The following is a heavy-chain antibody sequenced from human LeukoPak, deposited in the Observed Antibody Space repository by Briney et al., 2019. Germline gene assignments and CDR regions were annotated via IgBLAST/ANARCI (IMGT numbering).Heavy chain of an antibody. Sequence: ASVKVSCKASGYTFTSNYIHWVRQAPGQGPEWMGMIYPRDGSTSYAQKFQGRVTVTRDTSTSTVHMELSGLRSEDTAVYYCARDQEGFDYWGQGTLVTVSS. V-gene: IGHV1-46*01. CDR3: ARDQEGFDY. J-gene: IGHJ4*02. CDR2: IYPRDGST. CDR1: GYTFTSNY.